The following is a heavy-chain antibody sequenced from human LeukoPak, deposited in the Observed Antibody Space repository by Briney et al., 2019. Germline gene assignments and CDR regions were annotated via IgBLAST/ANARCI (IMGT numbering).Heavy chain of an antibody. Sequence: ASVKVSCKASGYTFTSNYIHWVRQAPGQGPEWMGMIYPRDGSTSYAQKFQGRVTVTRDTSTSTVHMELSGLRSEDTAVYYCARDQEGFDYWGQGTLVTVSS. V-gene: IGHV1-46*01. CDR3: ARDQEGFDY. J-gene: IGHJ4*02. CDR2: IYPRDGST. CDR1: GYTFTSNY.